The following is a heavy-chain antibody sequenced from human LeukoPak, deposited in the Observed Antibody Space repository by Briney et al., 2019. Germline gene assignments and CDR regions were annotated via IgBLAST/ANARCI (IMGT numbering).Heavy chain of an antibody. Sequence: SQTLSLTCTFSAFSLSTPGMGVGWIRQPPGKALEWLAFIYYNDDKRYSPSLRSRLTITRDTSKNQVVLAMTNMDPVDTATYYCAHPVVTIDWRSYFDYWGQGALVTVSS. D-gene: IGHD3-9*01. J-gene: IGHJ4*02. V-gene: IGHV2-5*01. CDR3: AHPVVTIDWRSYFDY. CDR1: AFSLSTPGMG. CDR2: IYYNDDK.